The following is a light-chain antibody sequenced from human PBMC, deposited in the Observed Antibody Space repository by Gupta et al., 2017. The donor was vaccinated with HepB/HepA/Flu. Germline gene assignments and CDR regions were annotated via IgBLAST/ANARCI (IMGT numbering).Light chain of an antibody. J-gene: IGKJ1*01. CDR2: SAS. CDR3: QHRGT. V-gene: IGKV3-11*01. Sequence: EAVLTQSPPTLSLSPGERATPTCRASQSVNSYLAWYQQRPGQAPRLLLYSASSRATDIPARFIGSGSGTDFTLTISSLEPEDCAVYYCQHRGTFGQGTNVEIK. CDR1: QSVNSY.